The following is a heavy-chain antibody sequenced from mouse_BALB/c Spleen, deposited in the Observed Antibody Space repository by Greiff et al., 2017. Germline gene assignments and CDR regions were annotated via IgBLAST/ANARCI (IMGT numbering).Heavy chain of an antibody. CDR1: GFNIKDYY. Sequence: EVQLQQSGAELVRSGASVKLSCTASGFNIKDYYMHWVKQRPEQGLEWIGWIDPENGDTEYAPKFQGKATMTADTSSNTAYLQLSSLTSEDTAVYYCYCDYDVGAYWGQGTLVTVSA. CDR3: YCDYDVGAY. CDR2: IDPENGDT. V-gene: IGHV14-4*02. D-gene: IGHD2-4*01. J-gene: IGHJ3*01.